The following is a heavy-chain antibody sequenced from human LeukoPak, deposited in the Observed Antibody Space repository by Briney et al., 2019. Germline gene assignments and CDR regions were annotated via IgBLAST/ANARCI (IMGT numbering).Heavy chain of an antibody. Sequence: SETLSLTCAVYGGSFSGYYWSWIRQPPGKGLEWIGEINHSGSTNYNPSLKSRVTISVDTSKNQFSLKLSSVTAADTAVYYCARGYCSGGSCYGLNWFDPWGQGNLVTVSS. CDR3: ARGYCSGGSCYGLNWFDP. V-gene: IGHV4-34*01. J-gene: IGHJ5*02. CDR1: GGSFSGYY. D-gene: IGHD2-15*01. CDR2: INHSGST.